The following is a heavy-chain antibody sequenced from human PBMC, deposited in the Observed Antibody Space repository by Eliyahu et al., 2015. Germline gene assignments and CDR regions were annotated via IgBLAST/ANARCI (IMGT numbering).Heavy chain of an antibody. CDR2: INHSGST. J-gene: IGHJ4*02. Sequence: QVQLQQWGAGLLKPSETLSLTCAVYGESFSGYYWSWIRQPXGKGLEWIGEINHSGSTNYNPSLKSRLTISVDTSKNQFSLKLSSVTAADTAVYYCARGGGQYCSGGNCHFDYWGQGTLVTVSS. CDR1: GESFSGYY. CDR3: ARGGGQYCSGGNCHFDY. D-gene: IGHD2-15*01. V-gene: IGHV4-34*01.